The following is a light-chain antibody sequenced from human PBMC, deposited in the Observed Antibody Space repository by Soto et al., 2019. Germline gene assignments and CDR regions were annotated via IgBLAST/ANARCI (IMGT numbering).Light chain of an antibody. CDR2: EVS. Sequence: QSALTQPASVSGSPGQSITISCTGTSSDVGGYNFVSWYQHHPGKAPKLIIYEVSNRPSGVSNRFSASKSGNTASLTISGLQAEDKADYYCSSYTNSSTLVGFGGGTKLTVL. V-gene: IGLV2-14*01. CDR3: SSYTNSSTLVG. J-gene: IGLJ2*01. CDR1: SSDVGGYNF.